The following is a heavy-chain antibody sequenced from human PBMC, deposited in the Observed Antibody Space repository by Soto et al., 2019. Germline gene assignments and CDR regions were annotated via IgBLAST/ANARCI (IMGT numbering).Heavy chain of an antibody. Sequence: QVRLVESGGGAVQPGDSLRLSCDASGFTFSTYALHWVRQAPGKGLEWVAFISYSGDNQYYADSVKGRFTVSRDNSKNKPSPQLTSPKPEDLAVFYCARDGFLYSPGTVYDHWGQGTLVTVS. CDR1: GFTFSTYA. CDR3: ARDGFLYSPGTVYDH. CDR2: ISYSGDNQ. J-gene: IGHJ4*02. D-gene: IGHD4-4*01. V-gene: IGHV3-30-3*01.